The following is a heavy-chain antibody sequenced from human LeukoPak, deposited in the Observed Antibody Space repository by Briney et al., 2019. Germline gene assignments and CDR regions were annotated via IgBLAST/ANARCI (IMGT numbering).Heavy chain of an antibody. CDR2: INSGGCST. CDR3: ARGTYYHDSSDLDH. CDR1: GYTFTNHY. D-gene: IGHD3-22*01. Sequence: ASVKASCKASGYTFTNHYVHWVRQAPGQGLEWMGIINSGGCSTSNAQKFQGRVTMTRDTSTSTVYMELSSLRSEDTAVYYCARGTYYHDSSDLDHWGQGTLVTVSS. V-gene: IGHV1-46*03. J-gene: IGHJ4*02.